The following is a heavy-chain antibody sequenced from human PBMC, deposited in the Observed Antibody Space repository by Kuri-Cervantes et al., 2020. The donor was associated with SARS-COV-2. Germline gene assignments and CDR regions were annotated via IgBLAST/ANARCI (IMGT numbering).Heavy chain of an antibody. Sequence: SETLSLTCTVSGGSISSGGYYWSWIRQHPGKGLEWIGYIYYSGSTYYNPSLKSLVTISVDTSKNQFSLKLSSVTAADTAVYYCARGARPGGEEMATIVHFDYWGQGTLVTVSS. J-gene: IGHJ4*02. CDR2: IYYSGST. CDR3: ARGARPGGEEMATIVHFDY. CDR1: GGSISSGGYY. V-gene: IGHV4-31*01. D-gene: IGHD5-24*01.